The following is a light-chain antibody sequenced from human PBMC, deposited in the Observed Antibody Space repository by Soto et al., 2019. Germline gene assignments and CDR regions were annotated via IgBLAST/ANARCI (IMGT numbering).Light chain of an antibody. Sequence: SSLPVDRAPVSCRVSQSVSSSYLAWYQQKPGQAPRLLIYGASSRATGIPDRFSGSGSGTDFTLTISRLEPEDFAVYYCQQYGSSPWTFGQGTKVDIK. CDR1: QSVSSSY. V-gene: IGKV3-20*01. CDR3: QQYGSSPWT. CDR2: GAS. J-gene: IGKJ1*01.